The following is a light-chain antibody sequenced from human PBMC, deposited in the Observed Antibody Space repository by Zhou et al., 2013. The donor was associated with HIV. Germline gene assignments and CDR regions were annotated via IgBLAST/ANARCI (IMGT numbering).Light chain of an antibody. J-gene: IGKJ1*01. Sequence: EIVLTQSPDTLSLSPGESATLSCRASQTFSSTYLAWYQHKPGQAPRLLIYAASTRATGIPDRFSGSGSGTDFTLTISRLEPEDFAVYYCQQYGSSPFGQGTKGGNQT. CDR2: AAS. V-gene: IGKV3-20*01. CDR3: QQYGSSP. CDR1: QTFSSTY.